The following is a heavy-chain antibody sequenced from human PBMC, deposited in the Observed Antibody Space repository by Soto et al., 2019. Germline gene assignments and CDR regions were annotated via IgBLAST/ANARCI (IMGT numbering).Heavy chain of an antibody. Sequence: GGSLRLSYEASGFTFISYSVNRVRQAPGKGLEWVSYISSSSSTIYYADSVKGRFTISRDNAKNSLYLQMNSLRAEDTAVYYCARDPLWGTAMVLWYFDLWGRGTLVTVSS. CDR2: ISSSSSTI. CDR1: GFTFISYS. J-gene: IGHJ2*01. CDR3: ARDPLWGTAMVLWYFDL. V-gene: IGHV3-48*01. D-gene: IGHD5-18*01.